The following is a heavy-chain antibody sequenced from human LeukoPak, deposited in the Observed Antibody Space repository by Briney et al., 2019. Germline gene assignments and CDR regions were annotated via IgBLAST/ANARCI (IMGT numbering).Heavy chain of an antibody. CDR2: IGGDGGRT. V-gene: IGHV3-23*01. J-gene: IGHJ4*02. CDR1: GFMFTTYA. D-gene: IGHD6-19*01. CDR3: AKASRQGAVASPLDY. Sequence: GGSLRLSCAASGFMFTTYAMSWLRQAPGKGLEWVSAIGGDGGRTYYADSVKGRFTISRDNSKDTVFLQMNSLRAEDTAVYYCAKASRQGAVASPLDYWGQGTLVTVSS.